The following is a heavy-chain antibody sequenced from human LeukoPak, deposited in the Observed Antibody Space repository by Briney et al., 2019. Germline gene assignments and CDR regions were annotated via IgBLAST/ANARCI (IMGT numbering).Heavy chain of an antibody. Sequence: PSETLSLTCTVSGGSISSSSYYWGWIRQPPGKGLEWIGYIYYSGSTNYNPSLKSRVTISVDTSKNQFSLKLSSVTAADTAVYYCARGRGIQLWRGYYFDYWGQGTLVTVSS. CDR1: GGSISSSSYY. D-gene: IGHD5-18*01. CDR3: ARGRGIQLWRGYYFDY. J-gene: IGHJ4*02. V-gene: IGHV4-61*05. CDR2: IYYSGST.